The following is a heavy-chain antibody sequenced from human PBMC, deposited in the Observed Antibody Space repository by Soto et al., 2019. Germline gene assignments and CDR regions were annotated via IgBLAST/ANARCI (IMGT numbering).Heavy chain of an antibody. CDR2: FIPFLGTP. CDR3: AIVNNWNYRFYFDD. Sequence: QVQLVQSGAEVKKPGSSVKVSCKASGGTFSNYAINWVRQAPGQGLEWMGGFIPFLGTPIYAQKFQGRVTITADESTSTAYMDLSSLRSEDTAVYYCAIVNNWNYRFYFDDWGQGTLVTVSS. J-gene: IGHJ4*02. V-gene: IGHV1-69*11. CDR1: GGTFSNYA. D-gene: IGHD1-7*01.